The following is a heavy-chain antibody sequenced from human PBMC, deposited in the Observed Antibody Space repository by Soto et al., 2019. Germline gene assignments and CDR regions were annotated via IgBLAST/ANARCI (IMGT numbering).Heavy chain of an antibody. Sequence: QVQLVQSGAEVKKPGSSVTVSCKASGGTFGNSAISWVRQAPGQGLEWMGGIIPIFSTPDYAQKFQGRITITADDSTTTAYMEWTSLKSEDTAVYYCARDKYRQQLGGNYYCGIDVWGQGTTVTVS. CDR1: GGTFGNSA. CDR2: IIPIFSTP. V-gene: IGHV1-69*12. CDR3: ARDKYRQQLGGNYYCGIDV. D-gene: IGHD3-16*02. J-gene: IGHJ6*02.